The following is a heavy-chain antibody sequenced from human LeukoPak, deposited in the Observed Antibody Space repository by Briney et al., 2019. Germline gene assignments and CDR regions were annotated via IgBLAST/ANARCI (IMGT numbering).Heavy chain of an antibody. CDR2: ISGSGGST. CDR1: GFTFSSYA. D-gene: IGHD3-9*01. J-gene: IGHJ6*02. Sequence: GGSLRLSCAASGFTFSSYATSWVRQAPGKGLERVSAISGSGGSTYYADSVKGRFTISRDNSKNTLYLQMNSLRAEDTAVYYCAKALILGYDILTGRAYYYYGMDVWGQGTTVTVSS. V-gene: IGHV3-23*01. CDR3: AKALILGYDILTGRAYYYYGMDV.